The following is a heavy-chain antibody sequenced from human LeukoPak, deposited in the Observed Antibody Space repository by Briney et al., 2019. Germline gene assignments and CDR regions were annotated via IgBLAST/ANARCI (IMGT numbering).Heavy chain of an antibody. J-gene: IGHJ6*02. V-gene: IGHV1-18*04. CDR3: ARDQLVRVSRMDV. CDR2: ISAYNGNT. Sequence: ASVKVSCKASGYTFTGYYMHWVRQAPGQGLEWMGWISAYNGNTNYAQKLQGRVTMTTDTSTSTAYMELRSLRSDDTAVYYCARDQLVRVSRMDVWGQGTTVTVSS. D-gene: IGHD6-13*01. CDR1: GYTFTGYY.